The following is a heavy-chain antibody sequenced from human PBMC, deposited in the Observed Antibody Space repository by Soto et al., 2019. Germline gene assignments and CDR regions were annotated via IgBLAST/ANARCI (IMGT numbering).Heavy chain of an antibody. CDR1: GGTFSSYA. V-gene: IGHV1-69*13. CDR2: IIPIFGTA. Sequence: ASVKVSCKASGGTFSSYAISWVRQAPGQGLEWMGGIIPIFGTANYAQKFQGRVTITADESTSTAYMELSSLRSEDTAVYYCARWGDIPGDYYYYMDVWGKGTTVTVSS. D-gene: IGHD3-9*01. CDR3: ARWGDIPGDYYYYMDV. J-gene: IGHJ6*03.